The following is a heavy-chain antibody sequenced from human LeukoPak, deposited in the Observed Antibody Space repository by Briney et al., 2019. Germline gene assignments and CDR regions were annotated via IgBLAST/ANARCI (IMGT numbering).Heavy chain of an antibody. CDR2: IYSGGST. V-gene: IGHV3-53*01. CDR1: GFTVSSNY. D-gene: IGHD3-3*01. Sequence: PGGSLRLSCAASGFTVSSNYMSWVRQAPGKGLEWVSVIYSGGSTYYADSVKGRFTISRDNSKNTLYLQMNSLRAEDTAVYYCASTIFGVVPFDYWGQGTLVTVSS. CDR3: ASTIFGVVPFDY. J-gene: IGHJ4*02.